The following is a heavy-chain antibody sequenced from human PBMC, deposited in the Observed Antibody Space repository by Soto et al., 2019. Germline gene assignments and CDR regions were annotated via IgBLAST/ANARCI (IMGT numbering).Heavy chain of an antibody. CDR3: ANRKSAAAGPYYYYGMDV. J-gene: IGHJ6*02. D-gene: IGHD6-13*01. Sequence: HHGGSLNLSFSASGFPFSSYAMSWVRPAPGKGLEWVSAISGSGGSTYYADSVKGRFTISRDNSKNTLYLQMNSLRAEDTAVYYCANRKSAAAGPYYYYGMDVWGQGTKVTVSS. CDR1: GFPFSSYA. CDR2: ISGSGGST. V-gene: IGHV3-23*01.